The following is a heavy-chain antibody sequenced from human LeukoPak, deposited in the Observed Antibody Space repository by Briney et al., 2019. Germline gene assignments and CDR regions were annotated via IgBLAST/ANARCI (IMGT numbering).Heavy chain of an antibody. V-gene: IGHV3-66*01. CDR1: GFTVSSTY. CDR3: ARDSIAADLFDY. CDR2: IYSGGST. D-gene: IGHD6-13*01. Sequence: GGSLRLSCAAPGFTVSSTYMSWVRQAPGKGLEWVSVIYSGGSTYYADSVKGRFTIYIDNAKNTLYLQMNSLRAEDTAVYYCARDSIAADLFDYWGQGTLVTVSS. J-gene: IGHJ4*02.